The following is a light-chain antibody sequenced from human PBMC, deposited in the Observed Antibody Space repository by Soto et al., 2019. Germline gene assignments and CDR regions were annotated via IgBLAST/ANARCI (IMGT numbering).Light chain of an antibody. Sequence: DIVMTQSPDSLAVSLGERATINCKSSQSVLYSSNNKNYLAWYQQKPGQPPKLLIYWASTRESGVPDRISGSGSGTDFPLTISSLQAEDVAVYYCQQYYNTPMYTFGQGTKLEIK. CDR2: WAS. J-gene: IGKJ2*01. CDR1: QSVLYSSNNKNY. V-gene: IGKV4-1*01. CDR3: QQYYNTPMYT.